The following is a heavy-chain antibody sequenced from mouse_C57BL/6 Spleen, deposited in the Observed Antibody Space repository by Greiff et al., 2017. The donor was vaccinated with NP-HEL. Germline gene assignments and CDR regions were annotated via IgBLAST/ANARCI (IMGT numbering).Heavy chain of an antibody. CDR2: IHPNSGST. V-gene: IGHV1-64*01. Sequence: VQLQQPGAELVKPGASVKLSCKASGYTFTSYWMHWVKQRPGQGLEWIGMIHPNSGSTNYNEKFKSKATLTVDKSSSTAYMQLSSLTSEDSAVYYCARGTQRYYAMDYWGQGTSVTVSS. J-gene: IGHJ4*01. D-gene: IGHD2-14*01. CDR1: GYTFTSYW. CDR3: ARGTQRYYAMDY.